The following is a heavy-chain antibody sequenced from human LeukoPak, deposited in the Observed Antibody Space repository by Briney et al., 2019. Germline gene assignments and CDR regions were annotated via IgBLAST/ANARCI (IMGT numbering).Heavy chain of an antibody. CDR2: IYHSGST. Sequence: PSETLSLTCAVSGGSISSSNWWSWIRQPPGQGLEWIGEIYHSGSTNYNPSLKSRVTMSVDTSKNQFSLKLSSVTAADTAVYYCARAKPATDIVVVPAASRPYYYYMDVWGKGTTVTISS. CDR3: ARAKPATDIVVVPAASRPYYYYMDV. D-gene: IGHD2-2*01. J-gene: IGHJ6*03. V-gene: IGHV4-4*02. CDR1: GGSISSSNW.